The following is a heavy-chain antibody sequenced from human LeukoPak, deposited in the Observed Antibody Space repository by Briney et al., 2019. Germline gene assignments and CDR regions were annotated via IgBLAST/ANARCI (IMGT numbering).Heavy chain of an antibody. CDR3: ARDERGNSEY. CDR2: INHSGST. CDR1: GGSISSYY. J-gene: IGHJ4*02. V-gene: IGHV4-34*01. Sequence: SETLSLTCTVSGGSISSYYWSWIRQPPGKGLEWIGEINHSGSTNYNPSLKSRVTISVDTSKNQFSLKLSSVTAADTAVYYCARDERGNSEYWGQGNLVNVFS. D-gene: IGHD1-7*01.